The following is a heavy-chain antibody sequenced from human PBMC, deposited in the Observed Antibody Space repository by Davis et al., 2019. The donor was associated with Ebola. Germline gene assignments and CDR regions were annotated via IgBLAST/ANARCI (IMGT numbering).Heavy chain of an antibody. Sequence: GESLKISCKASGISVNYYWIAWARQMPGKGLEWMGVIYPGDSDTRYSPSFQGQVTISADKSISTTYLQWSSLRASDTAMYYCYTQGRAGFDNWGRGTLVSVSS. CDR1: GISVNYYW. CDR3: YTQGRAGFDN. D-gene: IGHD3-10*01. CDR2: IYPGDSDT. J-gene: IGHJ2*01. V-gene: IGHV5-51*01.